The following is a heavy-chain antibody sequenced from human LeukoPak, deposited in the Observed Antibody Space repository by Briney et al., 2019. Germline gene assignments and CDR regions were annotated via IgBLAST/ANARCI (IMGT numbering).Heavy chain of an antibody. V-gene: IGHV3-53*01. CDR1: GFTVSSNY. CDR3: ARGGTAREGSGWYLY. Sequence: GGSLRLSCAASGFTVSSNYMSWVRQAPGKGLEWVSVIYSGGSTYYADSVKGRFTISRDNSKNTLYLQMNSLRAEDTAVYYCARGGTAREGSGWYLYWGQGTLVTVSS. J-gene: IGHJ4*02. CDR2: IYSGGST. D-gene: IGHD6-19*01.